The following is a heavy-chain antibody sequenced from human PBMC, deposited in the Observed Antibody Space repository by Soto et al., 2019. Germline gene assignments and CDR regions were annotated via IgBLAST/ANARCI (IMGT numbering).Heavy chain of an antibody. J-gene: IGHJ4*02. Sequence: ASVKVSCKTSGYTFTGHYIHWVRQAPEQGPEWMGEIGPESGATRYAQKFRGRVTMTRDTSITTVYMELNNLSPDDTAVYYCGRGRSGQIGVCYWGQGTPVTVSS. CDR3: GRGRSGQIGVCY. CDR1: GYTFTGHY. CDR2: IGPESGAT. V-gene: IGHV1-2*02. D-gene: IGHD1-26*01.